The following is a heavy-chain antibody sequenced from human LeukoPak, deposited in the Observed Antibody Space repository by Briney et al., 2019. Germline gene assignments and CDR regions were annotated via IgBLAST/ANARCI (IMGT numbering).Heavy chain of an antibody. CDR3: ARDPGVVGVWYYYYGMDV. CDR2: IYYSGNT. V-gene: IGHV4-31*03. D-gene: IGHD1-26*01. J-gene: IGHJ6*02. Sequence: SETLSLTCTVSGGSISSGDYYWTWIRQHPGKGLEWIGYIYYSGNTYYSPSLKSRVTISLDTSKNQFSLKLSSVTAADTAVYYCARDPGVVGVWYYYYGMDVWGQGTTVTVSS. CDR1: GGSISSGDYY.